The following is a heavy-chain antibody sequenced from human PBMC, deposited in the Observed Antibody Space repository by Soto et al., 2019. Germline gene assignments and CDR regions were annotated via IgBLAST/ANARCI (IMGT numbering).Heavy chain of an antibody. CDR2: IWYDGSNK. CDR3: ARGDPTYSSGWHGVGEDYYLDY. J-gene: IGHJ4*02. CDR1: GVTFSSYG. V-gene: IGHV3-33*01. Sequence: GGSLRLSRAASGVTFSSYGMHWVRQAPGKGLEWVAVIWYDGSNKYYADSVKGRFTISRDNSKNTLYLQMNSLRAEDTAVYYCARGDPTYSSGWHGVGEDYYLDYRGQGTLVTVSS. D-gene: IGHD6-19*01.